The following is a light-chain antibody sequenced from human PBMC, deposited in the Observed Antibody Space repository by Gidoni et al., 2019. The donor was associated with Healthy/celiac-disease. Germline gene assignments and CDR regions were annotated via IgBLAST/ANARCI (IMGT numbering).Light chain of an antibody. J-gene: IGKJ3*01. CDR3: QQSYSTPRFT. V-gene: IGKV1-39*01. CDR1: QSISSY. CDR2: AAS. Sequence: DIQMTQSPSSLSASVGDRVTITCRASQSISSYLNWCQQKPGKAPKLLIYAASSLQSGVPSSFSGSGSGTDFTLTISSLQPEDFATYYCQQSYSTPRFTFGPGTKVDIK.